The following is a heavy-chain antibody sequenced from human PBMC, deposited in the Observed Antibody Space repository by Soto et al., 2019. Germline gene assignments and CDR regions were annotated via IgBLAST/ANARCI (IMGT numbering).Heavy chain of an antibody. D-gene: IGHD3-3*01. Sequence: ASVKVSCKASGYTFTGYYMHWVRQAPGQGLGWMGWINPNSGGTNYAQKFQGRVTMTRDTSISTAYMELSRLRSDDTAVYYCARPNYDFWSGSYYYGMDVWGQGTTVTVSS. CDR2: INPNSGGT. V-gene: IGHV1-2*02. J-gene: IGHJ6*02. CDR1: GYTFTGYY. CDR3: ARPNYDFWSGSYYYGMDV.